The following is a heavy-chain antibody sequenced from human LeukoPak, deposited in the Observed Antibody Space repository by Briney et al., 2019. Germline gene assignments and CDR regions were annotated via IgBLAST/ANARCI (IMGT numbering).Heavy chain of an antibody. V-gene: IGHV1-18*01. D-gene: IGHD6-6*01. J-gene: IGHJ4*02. CDR2: ISAYNGNT. Sequence: ASVKVSCKASGYTFTSYAISWVRQAPGQGLEWMGWISAYNGNTNNAQKLQGRVTMTTDTSTSTAYMELRSLRSDDTAVYYCARHFAYSSSSYFDYWGQGSLVTVSS. CDR3: ARHFAYSSSSYFDY. CDR1: GYTFTSYA.